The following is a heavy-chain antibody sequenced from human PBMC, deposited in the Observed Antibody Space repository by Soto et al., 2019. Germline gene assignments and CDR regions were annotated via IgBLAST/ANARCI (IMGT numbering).Heavy chain of an antibody. CDR3: AKDIVGATYQIWISDY. D-gene: IGHD1-26*01. Sequence: GGSLRLSCEASGFTFSSYNMNWVRQAPGKGLEWVSSISSSSSYIYYADSVKGRFTISRDNAKNSLYLQMNSLRAEDTAVYYCAKDIVGATYQIWISDYWGQGTLVTVSS. V-gene: IGHV3-21*04. J-gene: IGHJ4*02. CDR1: GFTFSSYN. CDR2: ISSSSSYI.